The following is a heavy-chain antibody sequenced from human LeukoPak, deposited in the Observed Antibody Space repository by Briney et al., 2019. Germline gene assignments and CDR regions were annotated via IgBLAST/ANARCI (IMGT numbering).Heavy chain of an antibody. J-gene: IGHJ4*02. CDR2: INPNSGGT. V-gene: IGHV1-2*06. Sequence: ASVKVSCTASGYTFTGYYMHWVRQAPGQGLEWMGRINPNSGGTNYAQKFQGRVTMTRDTSISTAYMELSRLRSDDTAVYYCAPGFYGDYEGGYFDYWGQGTLVTVSS. D-gene: IGHD4-17*01. CDR3: APGFYGDYEGGYFDY. CDR1: GYTFTGYY.